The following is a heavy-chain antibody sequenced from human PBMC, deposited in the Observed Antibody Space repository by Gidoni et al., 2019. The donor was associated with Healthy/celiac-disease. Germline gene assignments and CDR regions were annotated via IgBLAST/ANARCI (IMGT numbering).Heavy chain of an antibody. CDR3: ASNIAARPRYYYYGMDV. Sequence: EVQLVESGGGLVQPGGSLRLSCAASGFTFSSYEMNWVRQAPGKGMEWVSYISSSGSTIYYADSVKGRFTISRDNAKNSLYLQMNSLRAEDTAVYYCASNIAARPRYYYYGMDVWGQGTTVTVSS. J-gene: IGHJ6*02. D-gene: IGHD6-6*01. V-gene: IGHV3-48*03. CDR2: ISSSGSTI. CDR1: GFTFSSYE.